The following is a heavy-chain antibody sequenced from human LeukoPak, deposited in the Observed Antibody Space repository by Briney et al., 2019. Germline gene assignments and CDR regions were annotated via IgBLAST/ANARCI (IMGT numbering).Heavy chain of an antibody. Sequence: GGSLRLSCAASGFTFSNAWMSWVRQAPGKGLEWVGRIKSKTDGGTTDYAAPVKGRFTISRDNSKNTLYLQMNSLRAEDTAVYYCARAGYSYGCLDYWGQGTLVTVSS. CDR1: GFTFSNAW. V-gene: IGHV3-15*01. D-gene: IGHD5-18*01. J-gene: IGHJ4*02. CDR2: IKSKTDGGTT. CDR3: ARAGYSYGCLDY.